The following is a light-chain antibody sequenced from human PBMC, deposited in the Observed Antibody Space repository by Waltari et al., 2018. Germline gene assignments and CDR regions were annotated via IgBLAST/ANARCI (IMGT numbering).Light chain of an antibody. CDR3: QQHGTLPAT. CDR2: RAS. J-gene: IGKJ1*01. CDR1: QSVGSSS. V-gene: IGKV3-20*01. Sequence: DIVFTQSPGPASLSPWERVTLSCRASQSVGSSSLAWYQQKPGQAPRLVIYRASRRATGIPDRFSGSGSGTDFSLTISRLEPEDFAVYYCQQHGTLPATFGQGTKVEIK.